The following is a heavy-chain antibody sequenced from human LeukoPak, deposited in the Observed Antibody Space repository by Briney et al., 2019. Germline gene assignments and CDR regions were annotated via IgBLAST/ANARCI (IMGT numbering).Heavy chain of an antibody. Sequence: SSETLSLTCTVSGGSISSGGYYWSWIRQPPGKGLEWIGEINHSGSTNYNPSLKSRVTISVDTSKNQFSLKLSSVTAADTAVYYCARGPNYDYVWGSYRYKYYFDYWGQGTLVTVSS. J-gene: IGHJ4*02. V-gene: IGHV4-39*07. CDR1: GGSISSGGYY. CDR3: ARGPNYDYVWGSYRYKYYFDY. D-gene: IGHD3-16*02. CDR2: INHSGST.